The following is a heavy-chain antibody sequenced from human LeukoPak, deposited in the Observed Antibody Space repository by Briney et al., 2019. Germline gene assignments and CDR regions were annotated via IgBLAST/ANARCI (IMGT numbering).Heavy chain of an antibody. CDR1: GGSFSGYY. CDR2: INHSGST. D-gene: IGHD6-13*01. V-gene: IGHV4-34*01. Sequence: SETLSLTCAVYGGSFSGYYWSWIRQPPGKGLEWIGEINHSGSTNYNPSLKSRVTISVDTSKNQFSLKLSSVTAADTAVYYCARAIWVSGSWYGDVFDIWGQGTMVTVSS. J-gene: IGHJ3*02. CDR3: ARAIWVSGSWYGDVFDI.